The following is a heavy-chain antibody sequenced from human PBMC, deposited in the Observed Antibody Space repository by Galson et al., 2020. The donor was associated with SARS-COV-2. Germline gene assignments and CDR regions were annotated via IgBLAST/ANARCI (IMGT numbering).Heavy chain of an antibody. CDR2: ISYRGIT. Sequence: ETSETLSLTCSVSGASISSSHYYWGWIRQPPGKGLEWIGRISYRGITDYKPSLKSRVTISVDSSKNQFSLQLKFVTAPDTAIYYCARHTDSSPVDTYGYGDYLDHWGKGTLVTVSS. CDR3: ARHTDSSPVDTYGYGDYLDH. J-gene: IGHJ4*02. CDR1: GASISSSHYY. V-gene: IGHV4-39*01. D-gene: IGHD5-18*01.